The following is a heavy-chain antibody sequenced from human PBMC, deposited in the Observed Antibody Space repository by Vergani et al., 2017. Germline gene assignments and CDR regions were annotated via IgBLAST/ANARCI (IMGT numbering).Heavy chain of an antibody. CDR1: GGSISSYY. D-gene: IGHD3-3*01. CDR3: ARDKPVRDAIFGEYYFDY. J-gene: IGHJ4*02. Sequence: QVQLQESGPGLVKPSETLSLTCTVSGGSISSYYWSWIRQPAGKGLEWIGRIYTSGSTNYNPSLKSGVTMSVDTSKNQFSLKLSSVTAADTAVYYCARDKPVRDAIFGEYYFDYWGQGTLVTVSS. CDR2: IYTSGST. V-gene: IGHV4-4*07.